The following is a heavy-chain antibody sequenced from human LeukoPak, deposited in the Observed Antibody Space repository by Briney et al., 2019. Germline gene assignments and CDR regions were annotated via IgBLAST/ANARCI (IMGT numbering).Heavy chain of an antibody. CDR1: GFTFNSYA. J-gene: IGHJ5*02. Sequence: GRSLRLSCAASGFTFNSYAMHWVRQAPGKGLEWVAIISYDGSNKYYADSVKGRFTISRDNSKNTLYLQMNSLRAEDTAVYYCARGLSIAVAGWRDNWFDPWGQGTLVTVSS. CDR2: ISYDGSNK. D-gene: IGHD6-19*01. CDR3: ARGLSIAVAGWRDNWFDP. V-gene: IGHV3-30-3*01.